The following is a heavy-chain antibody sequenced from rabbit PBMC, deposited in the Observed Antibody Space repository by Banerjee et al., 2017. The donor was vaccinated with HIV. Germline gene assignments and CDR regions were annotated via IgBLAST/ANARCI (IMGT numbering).Heavy chain of an antibody. V-gene: IGHV1S40*01. J-gene: IGHJ4*01. CDR2: IYTVGSGST. D-gene: IGHD4-2*01. CDR3: ARGANYAGGGFNL. CDR1: GFSFSSSQW. Sequence: QSLEESGGDLVKPGASLTLTCTASGFSFSSSQWICWVRQAPGKGLEWIACIYTVGSGSTWYASWASGRFTISKTSSTTVTLQMTSLTAADTATYFCARGANYAGGGFNLWGQGTLVTVS.